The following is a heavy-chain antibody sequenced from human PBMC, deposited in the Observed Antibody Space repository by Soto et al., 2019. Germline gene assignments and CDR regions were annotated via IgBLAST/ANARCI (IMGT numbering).Heavy chain of an antibody. V-gene: IGHV3-74*03. D-gene: IGHD1-26*01. Sequence: PGGSLRLSCTASGFTFSSYWMNRVRQAPGKGLDWVSLINPDGGTTTYAESVKGRFTIFRDNAKNTVYLQMTSLRVEDTAVYYCARDLRGSPDYWGQGTLVTVSS. CDR3: ARDLRGSPDY. J-gene: IGHJ4*02. CDR1: GFTFSSYW. CDR2: INPDGGTT.